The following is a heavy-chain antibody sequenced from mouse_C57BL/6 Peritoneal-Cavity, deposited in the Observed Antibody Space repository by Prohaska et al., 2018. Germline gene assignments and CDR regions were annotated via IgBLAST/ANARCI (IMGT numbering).Heavy chain of an antibody. CDR2: ITHSVET. CDR1: CFPITSGYY. D-gene: IGHD1-1*02. J-gene: IGHJ1*03. Sequence: QMQLQESGPGLVKPSQSLFLTCPITCFPITSGYYWFWIRQSPRSPLEWLGYITHSVETFYNPSLEGPNSITRDTSENQFILQYNSVTTEDTAVSYCAGYSNGYWYFDVWGTGTTVTVSS. CDR3: AGYSNGYWYFDV. V-gene: IGHV12-3*01.